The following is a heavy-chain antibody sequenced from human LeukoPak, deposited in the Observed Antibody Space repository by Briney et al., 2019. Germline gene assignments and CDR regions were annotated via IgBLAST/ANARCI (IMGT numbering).Heavy chain of an antibody. D-gene: IGHD3-10*01. CDR1: GFTFSSYA. CDR3: AADYGSGSYYRGFYY. Sequence: GGSLRLSCAASGFTFSSYAMSWVRQAPGKGLEWVSAISGSGGSTYYADSVKGRFTISRDNSKNTLYLQVNSLRAEDTAVYYCAADYGSGSYYRGFYYWGQGTLVTVSS. J-gene: IGHJ4*02. V-gene: IGHV3-23*01. CDR2: ISGSGGST.